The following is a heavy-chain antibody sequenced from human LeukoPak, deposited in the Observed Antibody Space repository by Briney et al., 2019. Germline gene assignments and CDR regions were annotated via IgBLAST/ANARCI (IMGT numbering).Heavy chain of an antibody. D-gene: IGHD3-22*01. V-gene: IGHV5-51*01. CDR3: ARSKLSYYDSSGYYYSGGSGFDY. CDR2: IYPGDSDT. Sequence: GESLKICWKGSGYSFTSYWIGWVRQMTGKSLEWMGIIYPGDSDTRYSPSFQGQVTISADKSISTAYLQWSSLKASDTAMYYCARSKLSYYDSSGYYYSGGSGFDYWGQGTLVTVSS. CDR1: GYSFTSYW. J-gene: IGHJ4*02.